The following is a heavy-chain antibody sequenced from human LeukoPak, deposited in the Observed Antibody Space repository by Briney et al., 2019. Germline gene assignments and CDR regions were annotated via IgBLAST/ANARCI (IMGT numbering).Heavy chain of an antibody. Sequence: ASVKVSCKASGGTFSSYAISWVRQAPGQGLEWMGGIIPIFGTANYAQKFQGRVTITADKSTSTAYMELSSLRSEDTAVYYCARAIVNYGDSGNGFDYWGQGTLVTVSS. J-gene: IGHJ4*02. V-gene: IGHV1-69*06. CDR2: IIPIFGTA. CDR1: GGTFSSYA. D-gene: IGHD4-17*01. CDR3: ARAIVNYGDSGNGFDY.